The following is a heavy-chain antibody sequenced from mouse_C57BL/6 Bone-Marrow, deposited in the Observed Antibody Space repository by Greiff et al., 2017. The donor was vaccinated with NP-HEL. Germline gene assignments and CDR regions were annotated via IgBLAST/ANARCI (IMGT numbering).Heavy chain of an antibody. Sequence: EVMLVESGGGLVKPGGSLKLSCAASGFTFSSYAMSWVRQTPEKRLEWVATISDGGSYTYYPDNVKGRFTIYRDNAKNNLYLHMSHLKSEDTAMYYCARVTMIPYFDYWGQGTTLTVSS. CDR1: GFTFSSYA. J-gene: IGHJ2*01. CDR2: ISDGGSYT. D-gene: IGHD2-4*01. V-gene: IGHV5-4*03. CDR3: ARVTMIPYFDY.